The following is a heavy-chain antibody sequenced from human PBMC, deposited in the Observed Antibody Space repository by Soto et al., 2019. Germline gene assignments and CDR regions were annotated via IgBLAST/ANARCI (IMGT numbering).Heavy chain of an antibody. Sequence: VASVKVSCKASGGTFSSYAISWVRQAPGQGLEWMGGIIPIFGTANYAQKFQGRVTITADESTSTAYMELSSLRSEDTAVYYCARDQIKPPYNWFDPWGQGTLVTVYS. CDR2: IIPIFGTA. CDR3: ARDQIKPPYNWFDP. J-gene: IGHJ5*02. V-gene: IGHV1-69*13. CDR1: GGTFSSYA.